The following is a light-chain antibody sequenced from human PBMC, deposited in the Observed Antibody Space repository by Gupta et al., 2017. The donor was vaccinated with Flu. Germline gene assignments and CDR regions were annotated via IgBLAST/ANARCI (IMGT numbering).Light chain of an antibody. CDR2: RNN. J-gene: IGLJ3*02. V-gene: IGLV1-47*01. CDR1: SSNIGRNY. Sequence: QSVLTQRLSVSGTHGQRVTISCSGSSSNIGRNYVYWYQQLPGTAPKLIIYRNNQRPSGVPDRFSGSKSGNTASLAISGLRAEDEADYYCAAWDDSLSGQVFGGGTKLTVL. CDR3: AAWDDSLSGQV.